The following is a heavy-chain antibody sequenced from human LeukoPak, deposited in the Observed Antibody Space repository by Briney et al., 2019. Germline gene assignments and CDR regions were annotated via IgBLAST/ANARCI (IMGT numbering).Heavy chain of an antibody. CDR1: GGSFSGYY. CDR2: INHSGST. Sequence: SETLSLTCAVYGGSFSGYYWSWIRQPPGKGLEWIGEINHSGSTNYNPSLKSRVTISVDTSKNQFSLKLSSVTAADTAVYYCARLAHPTFDFDYWGQGTLVTVSS. D-gene: IGHD3-10*01. CDR3: ARLAHPTFDFDY. J-gene: IGHJ4*02. V-gene: IGHV4-34*01.